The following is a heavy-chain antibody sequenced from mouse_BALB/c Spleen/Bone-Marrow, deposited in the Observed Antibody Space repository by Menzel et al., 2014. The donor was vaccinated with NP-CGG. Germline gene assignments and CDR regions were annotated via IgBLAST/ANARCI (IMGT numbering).Heavy chain of an antibody. Sequence: QVQLQQPGAELVKPGASVKLSCNASGYTFTSYYMYWVKQRPGQGLEWFGEINPSNGGTNFNEKFKNKATLTVDKSSSTAYMQLSSLTSEDSAVYYCSRGRQDALDYWGQGTSVTVSS. D-gene: IGHD3-2*01. CDR1: GYTFTSYY. CDR3: SRGRQDALDY. CDR2: INPSNGGT. J-gene: IGHJ4*01. V-gene: IGHV1S81*02.